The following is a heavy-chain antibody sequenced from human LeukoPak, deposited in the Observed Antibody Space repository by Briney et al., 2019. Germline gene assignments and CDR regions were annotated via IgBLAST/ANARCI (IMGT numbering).Heavy chain of an antibody. CDR3: ARDLSGGVYHFYYYYGMDV. J-gene: IGHJ6*04. D-gene: IGHD5/OR15-5a*01. Sequence: PGRSLRLSCAASGFTFSSYGMHWVRQAPGKGLEWVAVIWYDGSNKYYADSVEGRFTIFRDNSKNTLYLQMNSLRAEDTAVYYCARDLSGGVYHFYYYYGMDVWGKGTTVTVSS. CDR1: GFTFSSYG. CDR2: IWYDGSNK. V-gene: IGHV3-33*01.